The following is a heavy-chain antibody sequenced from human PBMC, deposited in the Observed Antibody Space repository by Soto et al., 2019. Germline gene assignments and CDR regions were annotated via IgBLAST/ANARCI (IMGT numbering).Heavy chain of an antibody. Sequence: QVQLVESGGGLVKPGGSLRLSCGASEFTFNDYYMSWVRQAPGKGLEWVSYISSSGPYTKYGDSVKGRFTISRDNAKNSLYLQMSSLRVEDTAVYYCARVPVSMVRGYGMDVWGQGTTVTVSS. CDR3: ARVPVSMVRGYGMDV. J-gene: IGHJ6*02. CDR1: EFTFNDYY. V-gene: IGHV3-11*06. CDR2: ISSSGPYT. D-gene: IGHD3-10*01.